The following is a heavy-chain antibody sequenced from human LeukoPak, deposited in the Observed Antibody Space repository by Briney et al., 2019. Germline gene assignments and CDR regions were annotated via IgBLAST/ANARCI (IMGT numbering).Heavy chain of an antibody. Sequence: SGGSLRLSCAASGFTFSSYAMSWVRQAPGKGLEWVSAISGSGGSTYYADSVKGRVTISRDNSKNTLYLQMNSLRAEDTAVYYCAKDIVVVPAAIDYWGQGTLVTVSS. CDR1: GFTFSSYA. CDR2: ISGSGGST. J-gene: IGHJ4*02. CDR3: AKDIVVVPAAIDY. V-gene: IGHV3-23*01. D-gene: IGHD2-2*01.